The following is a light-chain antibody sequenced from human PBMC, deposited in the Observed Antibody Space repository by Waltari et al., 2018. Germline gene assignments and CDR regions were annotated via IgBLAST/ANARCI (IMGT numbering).Light chain of an antibody. CDR3: QQLNSYPRT. V-gene: IGKV1-9*01. Sequence: IQLTQSPSSLSASVGDRVTITCRASQGISSYLAWYQQKPGKAPKLLISAASTLQSGVPSRFSGSGSGTDFTLTISSLQSEDFATYSCQQLNSYPRTFGQGTKVEIK. J-gene: IGKJ1*01. CDR1: QGISSY. CDR2: AAS.